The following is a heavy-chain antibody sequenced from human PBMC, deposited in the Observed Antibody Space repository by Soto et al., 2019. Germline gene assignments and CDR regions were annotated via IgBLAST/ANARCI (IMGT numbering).Heavy chain of an antibody. CDR2: VNSGNGDT. Sequence: ASVKVSCKASGYTFTSYAIHWVLQAPGQRLECMGWVNSGNGDTKYSQKFQGRVTITRDTSASTAYMELSSLRSEDTAVYYCARDLPGYCTSTSCFYGMDVWGQGTTVTVSS. D-gene: IGHD2-2*01. CDR1: GYTFTSYA. CDR3: ARDLPGYCTSTSCFYGMDV. J-gene: IGHJ6*02. V-gene: IGHV1-3*01.